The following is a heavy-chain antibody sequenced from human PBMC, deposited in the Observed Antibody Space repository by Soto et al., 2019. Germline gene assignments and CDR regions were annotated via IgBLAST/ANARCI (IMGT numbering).Heavy chain of an antibody. CDR1: GGSISSNDFY. CDR2: IYYSGNT. CDR3: TGLSGSGQSWFDP. Sequence: QVQLQESGPGLVKPSQTLSLTCIVSGGSISSNDFYWSWIRQHPGKGLEWIGYIYYSGNTYYNPSLKSRVTILVDTSKNQFSLKVSSVTAADTAVYYCTGLSGSGQSWFDPWGQGTLVTVSS. D-gene: IGHD6-13*01. V-gene: IGHV4-31*03. J-gene: IGHJ5*02.